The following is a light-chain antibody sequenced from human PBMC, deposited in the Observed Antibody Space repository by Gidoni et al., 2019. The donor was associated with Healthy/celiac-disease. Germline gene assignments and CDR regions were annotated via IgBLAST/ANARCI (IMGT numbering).Light chain of an antibody. Sequence: EIVMTQSPATLSVSPGERATLSCRASQSVSSNLAWYQQKPGQAPRLLIYGASTRATGIPARFSGSGSGTEFTLTISSLQSEDFAVYYCQQYNNWPLPYTFGQXTKLEIK. J-gene: IGKJ2*01. CDR1: QSVSSN. CDR2: GAS. V-gene: IGKV3-15*01. CDR3: QQYNNWPLPYT.